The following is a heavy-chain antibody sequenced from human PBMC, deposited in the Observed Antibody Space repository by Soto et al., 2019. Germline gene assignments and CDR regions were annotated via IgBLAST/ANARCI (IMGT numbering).Heavy chain of an antibody. V-gene: IGHV4-34*01. Sequence: SETLSLTCAVYGGSFSAYYWSWIRQPPGKGLEWIGEINHSGSTNYNPSLKSRVTISVDTSKNQFSLKLNSVTAADTAVYYCARTSRFEYWGQGTLVTVSS. CDR2: INHSGST. CDR3: ARTSRFEY. CDR1: GGSFSAYY. J-gene: IGHJ4*02. D-gene: IGHD6-6*01.